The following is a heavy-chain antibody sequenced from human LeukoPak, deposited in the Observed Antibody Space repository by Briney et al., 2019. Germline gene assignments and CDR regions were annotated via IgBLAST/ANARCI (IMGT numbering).Heavy chain of an antibody. V-gene: IGHV4-39*01. CDR1: GGSISTSSYF. D-gene: IGHD1-26*01. CDR3: ARHAVGGATTNFDY. CDR2: IYYRGST. J-gene: IGHJ4*02. Sequence: SQTLSLTCTVSGGSISTSSYFWGWIRQPPGKGLQWIGTIYYRGSTYYNPSLKSRVTISVDTSKNQFSLKLSSVTAADTAVYYCARHAVGGATTNFDYWGQGTLVTVSS.